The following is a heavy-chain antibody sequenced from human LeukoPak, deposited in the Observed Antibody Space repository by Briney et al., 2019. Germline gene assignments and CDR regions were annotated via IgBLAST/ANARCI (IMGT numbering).Heavy chain of an antibody. D-gene: IGHD3-16*01. J-gene: IGHJ4*02. CDR2: IKAKRDGGTT. CDR3: TTGWGSGFDY. CDR1: GFIFSYAW. Sequence: GGSLRLSCAASGFIFSYAWMTWVRQAPGKGLEWVGRIKAKRDGGTTDYAAPVKGRFTISRDDTNNRLYLQLSSLKTEDTAVYYCTTGWGSGFDYWGQGNLVTVSA. V-gene: IGHV3-15*01.